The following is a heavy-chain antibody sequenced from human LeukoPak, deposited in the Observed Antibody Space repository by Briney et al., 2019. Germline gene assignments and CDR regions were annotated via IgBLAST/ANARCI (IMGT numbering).Heavy chain of an antibody. CDR1: GFTFSTYG. CDR3: ASLLFGSFQH. Sequence: GGSLRLSCAASGFTFSTYGMHWVRQAPGKGLEWVAVISYDGSNKYYADSVKGRFTISRDNSKNTLYLQMNSLRAEDTAVYYCASLLFGSFQHWGQGTLVTVSS. V-gene: IGHV3-30*03. D-gene: IGHD3-10*01. J-gene: IGHJ1*01. CDR2: ISYDGSNK.